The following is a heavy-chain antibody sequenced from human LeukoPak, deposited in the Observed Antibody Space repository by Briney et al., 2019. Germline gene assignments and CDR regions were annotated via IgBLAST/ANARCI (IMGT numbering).Heavy chain of an antibody. CDR1: GFTFGDYA. D-gene: IGHD5-18*01. CDR3: VRVVTRVIFDY. CDR2: IRSKAYGGTT. V-gene: IGHV3-49*04. J-gene: IGHJ4*02. Sequence: QPGRSLRLSCTASGFTFGDYAMSWVRQAPGEGLEWVGFIRSKAYGGTTEYAASVKGRFTISRDDSKSIAYLQMNSLKTEDTAVYYCVRVVTRVIFDYWGQGTLVTVSS.